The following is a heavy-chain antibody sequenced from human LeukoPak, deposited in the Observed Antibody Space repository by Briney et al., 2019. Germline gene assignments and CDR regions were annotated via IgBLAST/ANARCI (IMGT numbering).Heavy chain of an antibody. CDR1: GFTFSSYA. V-gene: IGHV3-64*01. D-gene: IGHD6-13*01. CDR2: ISSNGGST. CDR3: ARGGSSWYLAYYYMDV. J-gene: IGHJ6*03. Sequence: PGGSLRLSCAASGFTFSSYAMHWVRQAPGKGLEYVSAISSNGGSTYYANSVKGRFTISRDNSKNTLYLQMGSLRAEDMAVYYCARGGSSWYLAYYYMDVWGKGTTVTVSS.